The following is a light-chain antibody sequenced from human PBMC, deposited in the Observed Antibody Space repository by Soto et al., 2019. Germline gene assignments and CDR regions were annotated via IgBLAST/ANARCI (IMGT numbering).Light chain of an antibody. Sequence: EIVLTQSPATLSLSPGERATLSCRASQSVSSFLAWYQQKPGQAPRLLIYDASTRATGIPARFSGSGSGTDFTLTIASLEPEDFAVYYCQQRSNLITFCQGTRLEIK. CDR1: QSVSSF. J-gene: IGKJ5*01. V-gene: IGKV3-11*01. CDR2: DAS. CDR3: QQRSNLIT.